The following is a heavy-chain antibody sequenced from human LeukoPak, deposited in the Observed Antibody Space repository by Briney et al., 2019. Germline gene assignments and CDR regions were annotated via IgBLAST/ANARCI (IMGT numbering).Heavy chain of an antibody. V-gene: IGHV4-38-2*02. CDR3: ARADYSSTWSHYYYYMDV. J-gene: IGHJ6*03. D-gene: IGHD6-13*01. CDR1: DYYINNGYY. CDR2: IYHSGNT. Sequence: PSETLSLTCRVSDYYINNGYYWACIRQPPGKGLEWIGSIYHSGNTYYNPSLKSRVTISVDTSKNQFSLKLSSVTPADTAMYYCARADYSSTWSHYYYYMDVWGKGTTVTVSS.